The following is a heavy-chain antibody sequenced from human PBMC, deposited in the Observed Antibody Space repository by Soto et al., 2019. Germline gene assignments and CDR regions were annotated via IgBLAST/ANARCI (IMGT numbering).Heavy chain of an antibody. D-gene: IGHD3-22*01. V-gene: IGHV4-59*12. J-gene: IGHJ5*02. Sequence: QVQLQESGPGLVKPSQTLSLTCTVSGGSISSYYWSWIRQPPGKGLEWIGYIYYSGSINYNPPLKNRATISVDTSKNQFSLNLSSVTAADTAVYYCARGRSTYYYDAWGQGTLVSVSS. CDR3: ARGRSTYYYDA. CDR2: IYYSGSI. CDR1: GGSISSYY.